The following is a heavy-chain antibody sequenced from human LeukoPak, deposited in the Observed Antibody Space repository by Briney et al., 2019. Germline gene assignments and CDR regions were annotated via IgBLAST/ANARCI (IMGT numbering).Heavy chain of an antibody. V-gene: IGHV4-30-4*08. CDR3: ARGQVLRGSGNWFDP. CDR1: GGSISSSSYY. J-gene: IGHJ5*02. D-gene: IGHD3-10*01. Sequence: PSETLSLTCTVSGGSISSSSYYWGWIRQPPGKGLEWIGYIYYSGSTYYNPSLKSRVTISVDTSKNQFSLKLSSVTAADTAVYYCARGQVLRGSGNWFDPWGQGTLVTVSS. CDR2: IYYSGST.